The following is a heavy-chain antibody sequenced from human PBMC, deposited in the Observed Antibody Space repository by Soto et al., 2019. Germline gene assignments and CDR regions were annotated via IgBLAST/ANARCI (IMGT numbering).Heavy chain of an antibody. CDR1: GFTFSSYS. Sequence: GGSLRLSCAASGFTFSSYSMNWVRQAPGKGLEWVSSISSSSSYIYYADSVKGRFTISRDNAKNSLYLQMNSLRAEDTAVYYCARDRGSLDGDGYCYFDFWGRGTLVTVSS. J-gene: IGHJ2*01. V-gene: IGHV3-21*01. D-gene: IGHD4-17*01. CDR3: ARDRGSLDGDGYCYFDF. CDR2: ISSSSSYI.